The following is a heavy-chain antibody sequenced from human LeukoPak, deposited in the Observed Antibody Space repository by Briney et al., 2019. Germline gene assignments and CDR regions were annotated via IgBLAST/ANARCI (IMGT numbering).Heavy chain of an antibody. CDR2: INHSGST. CDR3: ARSRRITIFGVVIYNWFDP. J-gene: IGHJ5*02. D-gene: IGHD3-3*01. CDR1: GGSFSGYY. V-gene: IGHV4-34*01. Sequence: PSETLSLTCAVYGGSFSGYYWSWIRQPPGKGLEWIGEINHSGSTNYNPSLKSRVTISVDTSKNQSSLKLSSVTAADTAVYYCARSRRITIFGVVIYNWFDPWGQGTLVTVSS.